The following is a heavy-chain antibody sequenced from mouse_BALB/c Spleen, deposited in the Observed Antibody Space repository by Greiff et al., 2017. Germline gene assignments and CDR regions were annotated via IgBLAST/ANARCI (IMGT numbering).Heavy chain of an antibody. V-gene: IGHV1S34*01. CDR2: ISCYNGAT. Sequence: LVKTGASVKISCKASGYSFTGYYMHWVKQSHGKSLEWIGYISCYNGATSYNQKFKGKATFTVDTSSSTAYMQFNSLTSEDSAVYYCARTTMITTGGFDYWGQGTTLTVSS. J-gene: IGHJ2*01. CDR3: ARTTMITTGGFDY. CDR1: GYSFTGYY. D-gene: IGHD2-4*01.